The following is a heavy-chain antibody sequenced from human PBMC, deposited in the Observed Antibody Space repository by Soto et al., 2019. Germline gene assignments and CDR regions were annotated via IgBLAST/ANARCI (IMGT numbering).Heavy chain of an antibody. CDR3: ARTYPPAFDI. CDR1: GFSLSTNKVG. CDR2: IYWDDDK. Sequence: QITLKESGPTLVKPTQTLTLSCTFSGFSLSTNKVGVGWIRQPPGKALEWLALIYWDDDKRYSPSLESRLTITKDASKNQVVLTMTNMDPVDTATYYCARTYPPAFDIWGQGTMVTVSS. V-gene: IGHV2-5*02. J-gene: IGHJ3*02.